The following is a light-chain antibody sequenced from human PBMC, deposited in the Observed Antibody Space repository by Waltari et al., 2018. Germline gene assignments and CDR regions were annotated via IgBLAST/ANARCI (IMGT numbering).Light chain of an antibody. Sequence: EIVLTQSPATLSLSPGERATLSCRASQSVSTFLAWSQQKPGQAPRLLIYHASNRATGIPARFSGRGSGTNFTLTISDLEPEDFAVYYCQQRANWPPLTFGGGTRVEIK. CDR2: HAS. V-gene: IGKV3-11*01. CDR3: QQRANWPPLT. J-gene: IGKJ4*01. CDR1: QSVSTF.